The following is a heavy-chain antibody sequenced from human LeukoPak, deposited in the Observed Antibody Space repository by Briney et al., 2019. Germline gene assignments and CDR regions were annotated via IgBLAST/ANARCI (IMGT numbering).Heavy chain of an antibody. CDR2: ISGSGDST. D-gene: IGHD3-10*01. CDR3: ARSMVRIDY. Sequence: RGSLRLSCAASGFTFSSYAMSWVRQAPGKGLEWVSSISGSGDSTYYADSVKGRFTISRDNSKNTLYLQMNSLRAEDTAVYYCARSMVRIDYWGQGTLVTVSS. CDR1: GFTFSSYA. V-gene: IGHV3-23*01. J-gene: IGHJ4*02.